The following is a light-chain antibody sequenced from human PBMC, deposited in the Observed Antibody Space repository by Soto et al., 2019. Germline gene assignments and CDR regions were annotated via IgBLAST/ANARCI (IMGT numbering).Light chain of an antibody. CDR3: QQYYSAPIT. CDR1: QSVLSSSNNKNY. V-gene: IGKV4-1*01. CDR2: WAS. Sequence: DIVMTQSPDSLAGSLGERATFNCKSSQSVLSSSNNKNYLAWFQHKPGQPPKQVIYWASTRESGVPGRFSGSGSGTDFTLTISSLQAEDVAVYYCQQYYSAPITFGGGTKVEIK. J-gene: IGKJ4*01.